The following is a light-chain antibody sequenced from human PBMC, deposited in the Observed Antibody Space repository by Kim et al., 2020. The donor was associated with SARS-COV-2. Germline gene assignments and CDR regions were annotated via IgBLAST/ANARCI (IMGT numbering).Light chain of an antibody. V-gene: IGLV1-47*01. CDR3: AAWDDSLSGWV. CDR1: SSNIGSNY. CDR2: RNN. Sequence: GQRVTFSCSGSSSNIGSNYVYGYQQLPGTAPKLLIYRNNQRPSGVPDRFSGSKSGTSASLAISGLRSEDEADYYCAAWDDSLSGWVFGGGTQLTVL. J-gene: IGLJ3*02.